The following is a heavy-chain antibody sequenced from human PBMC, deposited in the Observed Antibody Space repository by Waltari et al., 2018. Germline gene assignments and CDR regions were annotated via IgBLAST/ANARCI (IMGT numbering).Heavy chain of an antibody. V-gene: IGHV3-7*01. CDR1: GFTFSSYW. D-gene: IGHD5-12*01. Sequence: EVQLVESGGGLVQPGGSLRLSCAASGFTFSSYWMSWVRQAPGKGLEWVANIKQDGSEKYYVDSVKGRFTISRDNAKNSLYLQMNSLRAEDTAVYYCARDWNLVATIEDSLDYWGQGTLVTVSS. CDR2: IKQDGSEK. J-gene: IGHJ4*02. CDR3: ARDWNLVATIEDSLDY.